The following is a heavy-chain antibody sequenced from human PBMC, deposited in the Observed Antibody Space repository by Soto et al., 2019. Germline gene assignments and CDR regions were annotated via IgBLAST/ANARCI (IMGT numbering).Heavy chain of an antibody. V-gene: IGHV3-53*01. D-gene: IGHD6-19*01. J-gene: IGHJ4*02. Sequence: VGSLRLSCAASGFTVSSNYMSWVRQAPGEGLEWVSVIYSGGSTYYADSVKGRFTISRDNSKNTLYLQMNSLRAEDTAVYYCARATKLNGWSFDYWGQGTLVTVSS. CDR3: ARATKLNGWSFDY. CDR1: GFTVSSNY. CDR2: IYSGGST.